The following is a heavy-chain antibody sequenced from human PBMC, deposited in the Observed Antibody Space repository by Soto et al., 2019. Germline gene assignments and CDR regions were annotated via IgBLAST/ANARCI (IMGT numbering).Heavy chain of an antibody. CDR2: ISGSGGST. Sequence: PGGSLRLSCAASGFTFSSYAMSWVRQAPGKGLEWVSAISGSGGSTYYADSVKGRFTISRDNSKNTLYLQMNSLRAEDTAVYYCAKYRAWGIAVAGPYYYYYGMDVWGQGTTVTVSS. J-gene: IGHJ6*02. D-gene: IGHD6-19*01. V-gene: IGHV3-23*01. CDR1: GFTFSSYA. CDR3: AKYRAWGIAVAGPYYYYYGMDV.